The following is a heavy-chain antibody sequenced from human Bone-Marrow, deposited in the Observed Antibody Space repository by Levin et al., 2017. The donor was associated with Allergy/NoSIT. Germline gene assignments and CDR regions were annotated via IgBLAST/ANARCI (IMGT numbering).Heavy chain of an antibody. CDR1: GGSISSSSYY. Sequence: SQTLSLTRTVSGGSISSSSYYWGWIRQPPGKGLEWIGSIYYSGSTYYNPSLKSRVTISVDTSKNQFSLKLSSVTAADTAVYYCARVVVLWFGEYVDYWGQGTLVTVSS. V-gene: IGHV4-39*01. CDR3: ARVVVLWFGEYVDY. D-gene: IGHD3-10*01. CDR2: IYYSGST. J-gene: IGHJ4*02.